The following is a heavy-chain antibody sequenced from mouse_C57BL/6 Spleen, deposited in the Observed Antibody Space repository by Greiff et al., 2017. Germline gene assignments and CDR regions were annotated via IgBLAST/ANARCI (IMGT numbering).Heavy chain of an antibody. CDR2: ISNLAYSI. D-gene: IGHD1-1*01. CDR1: GFTFSDYG. J-gene: IGHJ1*03. Sequence: EVHLVESGGGLVQPGGSLKLSCAASGFTFSDYGMAWVRQAPRKGPEWVAFISNLAYSIYYADTVTGRFTISRENAKNTLYLEMSRLRSEDTAMYYCARQDYYGSRGGYFDVWGTGTTVTVSS. V-gene: IGHV5-15*01. CDR3: ARQDYYGSRGGYFDV.